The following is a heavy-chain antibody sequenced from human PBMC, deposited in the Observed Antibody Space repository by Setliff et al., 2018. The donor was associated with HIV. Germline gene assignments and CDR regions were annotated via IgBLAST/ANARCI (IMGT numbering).Heavy chain of an antibody. V-gene: IGHV4-31*03. D-gene: IGHD6-19*01. CDR3: ASQGRSGWLWGGFVS. Sequence: SETLSLTCTVSGDSITSGGYFWTWIRQHPGKGLEWIGHIYYSGSIYYNPSLKSRVTISVDKSKNQFSLKLSSVTAADTAVYYCASQGRSGWLWGGFVSWGQGTLVTVSS. CDR1: GDSITSGGYF. CDR2: IYYSGSI. J-gene: IGHJ4*02.